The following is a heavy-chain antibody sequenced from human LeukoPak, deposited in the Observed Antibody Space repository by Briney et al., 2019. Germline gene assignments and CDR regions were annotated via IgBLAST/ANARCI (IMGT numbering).Heavy chain of an antibody. V-gene: IGHV3-66*02. Sequence: PGGSLRLSCAACGFTVRSNYMNGLRQAPGKGLEGVSVIYSDGSTYYSDSVKGRFTSSRDNSKNTLCLQMNSLRAEDTAVYYCARDSFSAAPGYYYYMDVWGKGTTVTVSS. CDR1: GFTVRSNY. D-gene: IGHD6-13*01. J-gene: IGHJ6*03. CDR2: IYSDGST. CDR3: ARDSFSAAPGYYYYMDV.